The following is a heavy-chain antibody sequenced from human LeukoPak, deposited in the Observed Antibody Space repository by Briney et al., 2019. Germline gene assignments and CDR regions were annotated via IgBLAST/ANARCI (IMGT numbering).Heavy chain of an antibody. V-gene: IGHV4-4*07. J-gene: IGHJ3*02. CDR2: IYTSGST. Sequence: SETLSLTCTVSGGSISSYYWSWIRQPAGKGLEWIGRIYTSGSTNYNPSLKSRVTMSVDTSKNQFSLQLNSVTPEDTAVYYCARLNWEKDMSAFDIWGQGTMVTVSS. CDR3: ARLNWEKDMSAFDI. D-gene: IGHD7-27*01. CDR1: GGSISSYY.